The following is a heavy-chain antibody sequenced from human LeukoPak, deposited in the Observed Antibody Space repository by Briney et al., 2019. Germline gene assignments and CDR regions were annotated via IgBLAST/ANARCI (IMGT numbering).Heavy chain of an antibody. CDR2: ISAYNGNT. CDR1: GYTFTSYG. D-gene: IGHD6-19*01. J-gene: IGHJ6*02. V-gene: IGHV1-18*01. CDR3: ARVPLSTPLQWLVPSDYYYGMDV. Sequence: ASVKVSCKASGYTFTSYGISWVRQAPGQGLEWMGWISAYNGNTNYAKKLQGRVTMTTDTSTNTAYMELRSLRSDDTAVYYCARVPLSTPLQWLVPSDYYYGMDVWGQGTTVTVSS.